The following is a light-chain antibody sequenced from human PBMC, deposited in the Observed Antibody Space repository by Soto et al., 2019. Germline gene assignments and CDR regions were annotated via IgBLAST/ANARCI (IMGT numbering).Light chain of an antibody. V-gene: IGLV2-14*03. CDR2: DVS. CDR3: SSYTRSSTTA. J-gene: IGLJ1*01. Sequence: QSVLTQPASVSGSPGQSITISCTGTNSDIGGYNYVSWYQHHPGKAPKLMIYDVSNRPSGVSDRFSGSKSGNTASLTISGLQPEDEADYYCSSYTRSSTTAFGTGTKLTLL. CDR1: NSDIGGYNY.